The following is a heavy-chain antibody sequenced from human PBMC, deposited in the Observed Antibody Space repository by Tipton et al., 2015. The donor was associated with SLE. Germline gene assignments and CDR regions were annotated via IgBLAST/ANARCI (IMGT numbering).Heavy chain of an antibody. CDR1: GGSFSGYY. CDR2: INHDGTT. V-gene: IGHV4-34*01. CDR3: ARDGGEAPYSLDF. D-gene: IGHD3-16*01. J-gene: IGHJ4*02. Sequence: TLSLTCAVYGGSFSGYYLSWIRQPPGKGLEWIGEINHDGTTNYNPSLKSRVATSLGTSKNQFSLKLTSVTAADTAVYYCARDGGEAPYSLDFWGQGTLVSVSS.